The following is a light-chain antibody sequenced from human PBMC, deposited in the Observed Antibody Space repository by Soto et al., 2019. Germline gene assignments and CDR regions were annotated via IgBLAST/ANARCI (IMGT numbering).Light chain of an antibody. V-gene: IGLV2-14*01. CDR1: SSDVGGYNY. CDR3: SSYTSSSTPVV. Sequence: QSALTQPASVSGSPGQSITISCTGTSSDVGGYNYVSWYQQHPGKAPKLMIYEVSNRPSGVSNRFSGSKSGNTASLTISGLQAEDEADYYCSSYTSSSTPVVFGGGPKVTVL. J-gene: IGLJ2*01. CDR2: EVS.